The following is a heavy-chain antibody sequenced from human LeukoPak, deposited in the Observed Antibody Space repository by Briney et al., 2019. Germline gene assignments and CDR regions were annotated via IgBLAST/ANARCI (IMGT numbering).Heavy chain of an antibody. CDR3: ARGLNVVRGVTQGY. V-gene: IGHV1-8*02. CDR1: GYTFTSYD. D-gene: IGHD3-10*01. CDR2: MNPNSGNT. J-gene: IGHJ4*02. Sequence: ASVKVSCKASGYTFTSYDINWVRQATGQGLEWMGWMNPNSGNTGYAQKFQGRVTMTRNTSISTAYMELSSLRSEDTAVYYCARGLNVVRGVTQGYWGQGTLVTVSS.